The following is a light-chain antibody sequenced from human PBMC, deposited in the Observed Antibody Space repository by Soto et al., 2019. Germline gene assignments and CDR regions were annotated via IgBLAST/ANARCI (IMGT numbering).Light chain of an antibody. J-gene: IGLJ3*02. V-gene: IGLV4-69*01. CDR3: QTWGTGPWV. Sequence: QSVLTQSPSASASLGASVKLTCTLSSGHSSYAIAWHQQQPEKGPRYLMKLNSDGSHTKGDGIPDRFSGSSSAAERYLTISSLQSEDEADYYCQTWGTGPWVFGGGTKLTVL. CDR2: LNSDGSH. CDR1: SGHSSYA.